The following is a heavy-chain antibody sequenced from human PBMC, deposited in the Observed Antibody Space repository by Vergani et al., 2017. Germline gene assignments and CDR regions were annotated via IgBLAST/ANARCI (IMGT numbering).Heavy chain of an antibody. D-gene: IGHD3-9*01. CDR2: IYYSGST. V-gene: IGHV4-39*01. Sequence: QLQLQESGPGLVKPSETLSLTCTVSGGSISSSSYYWGWIRQPPGKGLEWIGSIYYSGSTYYNPSLKSRVTISVDTSKNQFSLKLSSVTAAVTAVYYCARGIILTGYYFDPWGQGTLVTVSS. CDR3: ARGIILTGYYFDP. CDR1: GGSISSSSYY. J-gene: IGHJ5*02.